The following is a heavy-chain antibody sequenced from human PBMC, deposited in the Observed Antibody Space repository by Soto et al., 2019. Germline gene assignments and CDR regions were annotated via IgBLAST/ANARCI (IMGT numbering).Heavy chain of an antibody. Sequence: PGGSLRLSCAASGFTFSSYGMHWFRQAPGKGLEWVAVISYDGSNKYYADSVKGRFTISRDNSKNTLYLQMNSLRAEDTAVYYCAKSLPHPTYYYDSSGYHGTDYWGQGTLVTVSS. V-gene: IGHV3-30*18. CDR2: ISYDGSNK. CDR1: GFTFSSYG. CDR3: AKSLPHPTYYYDSSGYHGTDY. D-gene: IGHD3-22*01. J-gene: IGHJ4*01.